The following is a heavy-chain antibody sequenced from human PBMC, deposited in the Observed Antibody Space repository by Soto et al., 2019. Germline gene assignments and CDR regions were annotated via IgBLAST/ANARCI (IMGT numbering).Heavy chain of an antibody. CDR2: ISGSGGST. CDR3: VKDQDTLADFWSGQDAFDI. V-gene: IGHV3-23*01. J-gene: IGHJ3*02. CDR1: GFTFSSYA. D-gene: IGHD3-3*01. Sequence: EVQLLESGGGLVQPGGSLRLSCAASGFTFSSYAMSWVRQAPGKGLEWVSAISGSGGSTYYADSVKGRFTISRDNSKNTLYLQMNSLRAEDTAVYYCVKDQDTLADFWSGQDAFDIWGQGTMVTVSS.